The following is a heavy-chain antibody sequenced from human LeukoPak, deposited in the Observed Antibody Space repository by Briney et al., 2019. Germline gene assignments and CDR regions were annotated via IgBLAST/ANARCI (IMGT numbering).Heavy chain of an antibody. J-gene: IGHJ2*01. CDR1: GGSISSYY. CDR2: IYTSGST. CDR3: ARDNMVRVWATWYFDL. D-gene: IGHD3-10*01. V-gene: IGHV4-4*07. Sequence: SETLSLTCTVSGGSISSYYWSWIRQPAGKGLEWIGRIYTSGSTNYNPSLKSRVTMSVDTSKNQFSLKLSSVTAADTAGYYCARDNMVRVWATWYFDLWGRGTLVTVSS.